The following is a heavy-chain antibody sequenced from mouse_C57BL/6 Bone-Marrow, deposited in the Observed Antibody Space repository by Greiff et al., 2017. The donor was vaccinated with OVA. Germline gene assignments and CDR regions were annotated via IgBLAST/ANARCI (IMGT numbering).Heavy chain of an antibody. J-gene: IGHJ4*01. CDR2: IHPNSGST. V-gene: IGHV1-64*01. CDR1: GYTFTSYW. CDR3: ARRPYYAMDY. Sequence: QVQLQQPGAELVKPGASVKLSCKASGYTFTSYWMHWVKQRPGQGLEWIGMIHPNSGSTNYNEKFKSKATLTVDKSSSTAYMQLSSLTSEDSSVYYCARRPYYAMDYWGQGTSVTVSS.